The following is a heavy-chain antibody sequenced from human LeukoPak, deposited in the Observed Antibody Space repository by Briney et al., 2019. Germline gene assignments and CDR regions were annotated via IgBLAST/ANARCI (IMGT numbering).Heavy chain of an antibody. J-gene: IGHJ4*02. Sequence: GGSLRLSCAASGFTFSIYGMHWVRQAPGKGLEWVTFIRSDGTKTHYADSVKGRFTISRDNSKNTLFLQIDNLRVDDTAVYYCAKDPMTTVTTTAYWGQGTLVTVSS. CDR3: AKDPMTTVTTTAY. CDR2: IRSDGTKT. D-gene: IGHD4-17*01. V-gene: IGHV3-30*02. CDR1: GFTFSIYG.